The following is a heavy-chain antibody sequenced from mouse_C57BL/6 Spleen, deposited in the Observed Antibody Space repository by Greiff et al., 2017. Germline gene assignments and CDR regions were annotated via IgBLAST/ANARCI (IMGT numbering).Heavy chain of an antibody. J-gene: IGHJ4*01. D-gene: IGHD2-4*01. CDR3: ARARDDYDVAMDY. CDR1: GYTFTSYW. CDR2: IYPSDSET. Sequence: VQLQQPGAELVRPGSSVKLSCKASGYTFTSYWMDWVKQRPGQGLEWIGNIYPSDSETHYNQKFKDKATLTVDKSSSTAYMQLSSLTSEDSAVYYCARARDDYDVAMDYWGQGTSVTVSS. V-gene: IGHV1-61*01.